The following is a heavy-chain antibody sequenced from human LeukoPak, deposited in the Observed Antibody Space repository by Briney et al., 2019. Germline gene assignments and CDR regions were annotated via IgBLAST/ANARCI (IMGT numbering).Heavy chain of an antibody. CDR1: GYSFTSYW. V-gene: IGHV5-51*01. D-gene: IGHD4-17*01. CDR3: ASQGSYGDYNHYYYYYMDV. J-gene: IGHJ6*03. Sequence: GESLQISCKGSGYSFTSYWIGWVRQLPGKGLEWMGIIYPGDSDTRYSPSFQGQVTISAHNSISTAYLQWSSLKASDTAMYYCASQGSYGDYNHYYYYYMDVWGKGTTVTVSS. CDR2: IYPGDSDT.